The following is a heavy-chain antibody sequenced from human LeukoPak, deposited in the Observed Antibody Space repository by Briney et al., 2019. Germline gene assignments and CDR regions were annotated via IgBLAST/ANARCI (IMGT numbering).Heavy chain of an antibody. Sequence: GGSLRLSCAASGFTVSSNYMSWVRQAPGKGLEWVSVIYSGGSTYYADSVKGRFTISRDNSKNTLYLQMNSLRAEDTAVCYCARGRGYSYGYGYWGQGTLVTVSS. J-gene: IGHJ4*02. CDR3: ARGRGYSYGYGY. CDR1: GFTVSSNY. V-gene: IGHV3-53*01. CDR2: IYSGGST. D-gene: IGHD5-18*01.